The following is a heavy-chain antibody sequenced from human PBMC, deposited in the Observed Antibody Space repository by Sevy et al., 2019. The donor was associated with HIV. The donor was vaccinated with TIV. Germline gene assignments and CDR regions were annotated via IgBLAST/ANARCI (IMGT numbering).Heavy chain of an antibody. CDR2: LKSDVYGGKV. CDR3: TWWKAAQSIFDY. CDR1: GFTFGDYC. Sequence: GGSLRLSCTASGFTFGDYCMSWVRQAPGKGLEWVAFLKSDVYGGKVDHAASVRGRFVISRDDSKTIAYLQMNDLKTEDTGVYYCTWWKAAQSIFDYWGQGALVTVSS. D-gene: IGHD2-15*01. J-gene: IGHJ4*02. V-gene: IGHV3-49*04.